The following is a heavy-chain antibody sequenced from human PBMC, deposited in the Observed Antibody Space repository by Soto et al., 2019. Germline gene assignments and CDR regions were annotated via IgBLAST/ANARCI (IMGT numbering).Heavy chain of an antibody. Sequence: GGSLRLSCAASGFNFDNYWMAWVRPAPGKGLEWVAKIKQYGSDKNYVDSVKGRFTISRDNAKNSLYLQMNSLRAEDSAVYSCARDTTGILDYWGQGTLVTVSS. CDR3: ARDTTGILDY. D-gene: IGHD1-1*01. CDR1: GFNFDNYW. J-gene: IGHJ4*02. CDR2: IKQYGSDK. V-gene: IGHV3-7*01.